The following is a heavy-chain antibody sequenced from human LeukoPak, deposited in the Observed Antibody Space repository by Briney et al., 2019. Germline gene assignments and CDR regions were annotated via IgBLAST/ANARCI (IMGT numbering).Heavy chain of an antibody. CDR2: ISFDGGNK. Sequence: PGGSLRLSCAASGFTFISYGMHWVRQAPGKGLEWVAVISFDGGNKHYADSVKGRFTISRDNSKNTLYLQVNSLRAEDTAVYYCAPGGDYTFFDYWGQGTLVTVSS. V-gene: IGHV3-30*03. D-gene: IGHD4-17*01. CDR1: GFTFISYG. CDR3: APGGDYTFFDY. J-gene: IGHJ4*02.